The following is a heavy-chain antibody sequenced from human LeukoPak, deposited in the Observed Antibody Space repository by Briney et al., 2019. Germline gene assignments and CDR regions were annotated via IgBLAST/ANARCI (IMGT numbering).Heavy chain of an antibody. Sequence: PGGSLRLSCAASGVTFSTYSMNWVRQAPGKGLEWVSYISSSSGTMYYADSVKGRFTISRDNAQNSLYLQMNSLTAEDTAVYYCAREGSAADDFDYWGQGTLVTVSS. V-gene: IGHV3-48*04. CDR2: ISSSSGTM. CDR3: AREGSAADDFDY. CDR1: GVTFSTYS. D-gene: IGHD2-2*01. J-gene: IGHJ4*02.